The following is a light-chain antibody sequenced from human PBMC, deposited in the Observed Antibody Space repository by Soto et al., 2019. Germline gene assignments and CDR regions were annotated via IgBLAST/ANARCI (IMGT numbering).Light chain of an antibody. CDR1: SSDVGSYDL. CDR2: EVA. CDR3: CSYTSTNTLV. J-gene: IGLJ2*01. V-gene: IGLV2-23*02. Sequence: QSALTQPASVSGSPGQSITISCTGTSSDVGSYDLVSWYQQRPGRAPRLMIFEVAKRPSGISTRFSGSKSGNTASLTISGLQAVDEPDYFCCSYTSTNTLVFGGGTKLTVL.